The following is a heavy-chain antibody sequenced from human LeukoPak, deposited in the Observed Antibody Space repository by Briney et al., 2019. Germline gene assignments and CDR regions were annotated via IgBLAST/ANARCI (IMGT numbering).Heavy chain of an antibody. CDR2: IYYSRST. CDR1: GGSISSYY. V-gene: IGHV4-59*01. D-gene: IGHD3-3*01. CDR3: ARGGYDFWSGYYEYYFDY. J-gene: IGHJ4*02. Sequence: SETLSLTCTVSGGSISSYYWSWIRQPPGKGLEWIGYIYYSRSTNYNPSLKSRVTISVDTSKNQFSLKLSSVTAADTAVYYCARGGYDFWSGYYEYYFDYWGQGTLVTVSS.